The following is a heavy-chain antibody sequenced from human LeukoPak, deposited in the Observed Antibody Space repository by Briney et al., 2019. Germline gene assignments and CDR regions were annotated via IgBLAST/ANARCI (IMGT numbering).Heavy chain of an antibody. V-gene: IGHV3-33*01. CDR3: SRGGWPTAGTPRLDV. J-gene: IGHJ6*02. Sequence: GGSLRLSCVASGFTFSSYGMHWVRQVPGKGLEWVALIWYDGSNKYYSDSVKGRFTISRDNPKNTAYLQMNSLRVDDTAVYYCSRGGWPTAGTPRLDVWGQGTTVVVSS. CDR2: IWYDGSNK. D-gene: IGHD6-13*01. CDR1: GFTFSSYG.